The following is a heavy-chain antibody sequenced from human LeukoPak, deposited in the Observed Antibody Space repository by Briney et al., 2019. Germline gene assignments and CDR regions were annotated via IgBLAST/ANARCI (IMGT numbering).Heavy chain of an antibody. CDR2: ISGSGGST. J-gene: IGHJ4*02. CDR3: ARDPGSGWEYDY. Sequence: GGSLRLSCAASGFTFSSYAMSWVRQAPGKGLEWVSAISGSGGSTYYADSVKGRFTISRDSSKNSLYLQMNSLRDEDTAVYYCARDPGSGWEYDYWGQGTLVTVSS. D-gene: IGHD6-19*01. CDR1: GFTFSSYA. V-gene: IGHV3-23*01.